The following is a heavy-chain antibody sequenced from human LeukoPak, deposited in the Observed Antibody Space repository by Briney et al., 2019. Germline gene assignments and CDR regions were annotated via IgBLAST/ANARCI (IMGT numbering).Heavy chain of an antibody. Sequence: GESLKISCKGSGYSFTTYWIGWVRQMPGKGLEWMGIIYPGDSETKYSPSFQGQVTISADKSISTAYLQWSSLKASDTAIYYCARHPGYYYDRVYYYYMDVWGKGTTVTVSS. CDR2: IYPGDSET. CDR3: ARHPGYYYDRVYYYYMDV. D-gene: IGHD3-22*01. CDR1: GYSFTTYW. J-gene: IGHJ6*03. V-gene: IGHV5-51*01.